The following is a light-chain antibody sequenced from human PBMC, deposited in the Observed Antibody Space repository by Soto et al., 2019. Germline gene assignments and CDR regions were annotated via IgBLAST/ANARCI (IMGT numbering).Light chain of an antibody. CDR3: QQYGSSPRT. V-gene: IGKV3-20*01. Sequence: EIVLTQSPGTLSLSPGERVTLSCRASQNVSSSYLAWYQQKPGQAPRLLIYGASSRATGIPDRFSGSGSGTDFTLTISRLEPEDFAVYYCQQYGSSPRTFGQGTKV. CDR2: GAS. J-gene: IGKJ1*01. CDR1: QNVSSSY.